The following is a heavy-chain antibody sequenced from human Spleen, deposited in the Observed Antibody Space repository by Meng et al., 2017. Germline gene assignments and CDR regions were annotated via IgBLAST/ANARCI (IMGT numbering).Heavy chain of an antibody. J-gene: IGHJ4*02. CDR1: GGSFSDYY. CDR3: ARGPTTMAHDFDY. V-gene: IGHV4-34*01. CDR2: INHSGST. D-gene: IGHD4-11*01. Sequence: VRLHEWGAGLLKPSDTLSLTCVVSGGSFSDYYWSWIRQPPGKGLEWIGEINHSGSTNYNPSLESRATISVDTSQNNLSLKLSSVTAADSAVYYCARGPTTMAHDFDYWGQGTLVTVSS.